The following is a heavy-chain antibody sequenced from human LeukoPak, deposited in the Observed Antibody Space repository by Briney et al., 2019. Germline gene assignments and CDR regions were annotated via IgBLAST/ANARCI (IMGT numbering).Heavy chain of an antibody. V-gene: IGHV3-74*01. CDR2: INRDGSST. CDR3: ARDLRYSSDY. J-gene: IGHJ4*02. CDR1: GFTFNIYW. Sequence: PGGSLRLSCAASGFTFNIYWMHWVRQAPGKGLVWVPHINRDGSSTTYADSVKGRFTISRDNAKNTVYLQMNSLRAEDTAVYYCARDLRYSSDYWGQGTLVTVSS. D-gene: IGHD5-18*01.